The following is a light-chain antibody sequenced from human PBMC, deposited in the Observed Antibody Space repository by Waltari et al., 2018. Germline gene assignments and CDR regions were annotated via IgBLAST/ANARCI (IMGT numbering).Light chain of an antibody. Sequence: VLTQSPVTLSLSPGERATLSSRASQSRTKRYLAWYQQKPGPAPRLLIDGASSRAAGIQDRFSGSGSGTDFTLTISRLEPEDFAVYYCQQDASSVLYTFGQGTKLEIK. J-gene: IGKJ2*01. V-gene: IGKV3-20*01. CDR3: QQDASSVLYT. CDR2: GAS. CDR1: QSRTKRY.